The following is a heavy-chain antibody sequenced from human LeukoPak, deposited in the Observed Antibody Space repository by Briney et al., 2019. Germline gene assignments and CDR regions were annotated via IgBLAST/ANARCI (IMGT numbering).Heavy chain of an antibody. CDR3: ASHTYYLSSGSFGH. V-gene: IGHV1-8*01. D-gene: IGHD3-10*01. CDR2: MNPGSGNT. J-gene: IGHJ4*02. CDR1: GCTFPNFD. Sequence: GASENVPCQACGCTFPNFDIHGVGQATGQEPTGMGWMNPGSGNTRYEQRFRGRVTMTRDPSISTAYLELSSLTSEDTAVFYCASHTYYLSSGSFGHWGQGTLVTVSS.